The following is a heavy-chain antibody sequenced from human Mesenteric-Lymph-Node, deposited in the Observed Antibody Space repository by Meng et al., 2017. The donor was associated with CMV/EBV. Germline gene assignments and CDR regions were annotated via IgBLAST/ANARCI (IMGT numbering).Heavy chain of an antibody. Sequence: CKASGDTISSYDINWVRQATGQGLEWMGWMNPKSGDTGSTQKFQGRVTMTWNTSISTAYMELSSLRPEDTAVYYCARAQLGSSWYDYWGQGTLVTVSS. CDR2: MNPKSGDT. CDR1: GDTISSYD. V-gene: IGHV1-8*01. J-gene: IGHJ4*02. D-gene: IGHD6-13*01. CDR3: ARAQLGSSWYDY.